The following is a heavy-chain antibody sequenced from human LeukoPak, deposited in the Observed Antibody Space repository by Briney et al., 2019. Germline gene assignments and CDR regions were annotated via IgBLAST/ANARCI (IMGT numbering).Heavy chain of an antibody. CDR2: LSPYWSIT. D-gene: IGHD5-24*01. CDR1: VFTFSSYH. CDR3: TRMSREAPGLPDL. Sequence: PGGSLRLSCAASVFTFSSYHMQGLRQSPGKALVCVSRLSPYWSITTSADAVKGRFTISRDNAKNTLYLQIGSLRDDDTAVYYCTRMSREAPGLPDLWAQGPLVTVSS. J-gene: IGHJ5*02. V-gene: IGHV3-74*01.